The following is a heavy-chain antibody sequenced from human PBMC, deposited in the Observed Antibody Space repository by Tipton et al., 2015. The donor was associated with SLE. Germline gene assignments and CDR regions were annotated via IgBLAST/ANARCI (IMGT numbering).Heavy chain of an antibody. D-gene: IGHD6-19*01. CDR2: ISHSGNT. CDR1: GGSISSSSYY. CDR3: ARVTKPYSSGWSKNYYYYYGIDA. J-gene: IGHJ6*02. Sequence: TLSLTCTVSGGSISSSSYYWGWIRQPPGKGLEWIGSISHSGNTHYNPSLKSRVTISVDASKTQFSLKLSSMTAADSAVYYCARVTKPYSSGWSKNYYYYYGIDAWGPGITVIVSS. V-gene: IGHV4-39*07.